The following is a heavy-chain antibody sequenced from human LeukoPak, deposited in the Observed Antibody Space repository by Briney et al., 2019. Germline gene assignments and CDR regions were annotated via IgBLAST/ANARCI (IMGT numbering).Heavy chain of an antibody. CDR3: ARAGIVLGAEFDY. D-gene: IGHD2-8*02. CDR2: IFYSGRT. J-gene: IGHJ4*02. CDR1: GASISRYY. Sequence: PSETLSLTCSVSGASISRYYWTWIRQPPGKGLEWIGHIFYSGRTNYNPSLKSRVTMSVDTSKTQFSLNLRSVTAADTAVYFCARAGIVLGAEFDYWGRGTLVTVSP. V-gene: IGHV4-59*01.